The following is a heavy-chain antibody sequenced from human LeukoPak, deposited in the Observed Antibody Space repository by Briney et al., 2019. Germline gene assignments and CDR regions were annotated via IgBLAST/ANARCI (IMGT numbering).Heavy chain of an antibody. Sequence: SQTLSLTCTVSGGSIRSHYWSWIRQPPGEGLEWIAYLFDSVNTKDNPSLQSRLTLSADTSKNQFSLRLSSMTAADTAAHYCATIKRGSSFGYFDFWAQGIKVTVS. CDR1: GGSIRSHY. J-gene: IGHJ4*02. CDR2: LFDSVNT. CDR3: ATIKRGSSFGYFDF. D-gene: IGHD5-18*01. V-gene: IGHV4-59*11.